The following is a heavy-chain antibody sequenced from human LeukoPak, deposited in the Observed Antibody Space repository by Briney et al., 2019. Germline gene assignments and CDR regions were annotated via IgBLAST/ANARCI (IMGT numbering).Heavy chain of an antibody. J-gene: IGHJ6*03. CDR1: GFTFSSYW. CDR2: IKQDGSEK. Sequence: GGSLRLSCAASGFTFSSYWMSWVRQAPGKGLEWVANIKQDGSEKYYVDSVKGRFTISRDNAKNSLYLQMNSLRAEDTAVYYCARDFPYGDAGRYYYYYMDVWGKGTTVTISS. V-gene: IGHV3-7*01. D-gene: IGHD4-17*01. CDR3: ARDFPYGDAGRYYYYYMDV.